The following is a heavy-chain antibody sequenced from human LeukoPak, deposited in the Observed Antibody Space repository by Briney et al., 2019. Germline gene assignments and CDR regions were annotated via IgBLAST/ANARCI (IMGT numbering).Heavy chain of an antibody. CDR3: ARTGHYDSSGAFDY. J-gene: IGHJ4*02. V-gene: IGHV1-69*05. D-gene: IGHD3-22*01. CDR2: IIPIFGTA. Sequence: SVKVSCKASGGTFSSYAISWVRQAPGQGLEWMGGIIPIFGTANYAQKFQGRVTITTDESTSTAYLELSSLRSEDTAVCYCARTGHYDSSGAFDYWGQGTLVTVSS. CDR1: GGTFSSYA.